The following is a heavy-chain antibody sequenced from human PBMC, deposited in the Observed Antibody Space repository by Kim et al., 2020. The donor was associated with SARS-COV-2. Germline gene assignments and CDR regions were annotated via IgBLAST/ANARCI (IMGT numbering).Heavy chain of an antibody. Sequence: GGSLRLSCAASGFTFSSYSMNWVRQAPGKGLEWVSSISSISSYIYYADSVKGRFTISRDNAKNSLYLQMNSLRAEDTAVYYCARSYYDFWSGYYYYYGMDVWGQGTTVTVSS. J-gene: IGHJ6*02. CDR2: ISSISSYI. V-gene: IGHV3-21*01. CDR1: GFTFSSYS. D-gene: IGHD3-3*01. CDR3: ARSYYDFWSGYYYYYGMDV.